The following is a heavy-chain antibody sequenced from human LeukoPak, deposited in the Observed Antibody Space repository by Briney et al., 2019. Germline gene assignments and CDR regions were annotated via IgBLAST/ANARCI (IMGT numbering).Heavy chain of an antibody. CDR1: GGSISGYY. J-gene: IGHJ4*02. Sequence: SETLSLTCTVSGGSISGYYWSWIRQPPGKGLEWIGYIYYNGNTNYNPSLKSRVTMSVDTSKNQFSLKLSSVTAADTAVYYCARDPSSGWFAFNYWGQGTLVTVSS. CDR3: ARDPSSGWFAFNY. D-gene: IGHD6-19*01. CDR2: IYYNGNT. V-gene: IGHV4-59*01.